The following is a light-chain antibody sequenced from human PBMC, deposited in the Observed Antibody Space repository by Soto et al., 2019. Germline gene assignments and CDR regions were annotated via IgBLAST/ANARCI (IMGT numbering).Light chain of an antibody. J-gene: IGKJ1*01. CDR2: GAS. V-gene: IGKV1-39*01. CDR1: QNINYY. CDR3: QQSYSSPPT. Sequence: DIQMTQSPAALSASVGDRVTITCRASQNINYYLNWYQQKPGKAPKLLIYGASNLQSGVPSRFGGSGSGTDFTLTISSLQPEDFATYYCQQSYSSPPTFGQGTKVDNK.